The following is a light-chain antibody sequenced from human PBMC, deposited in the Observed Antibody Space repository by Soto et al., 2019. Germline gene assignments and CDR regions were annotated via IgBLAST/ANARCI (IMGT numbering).Light chain of an antibody. CDR2: EVS. CDR1: SSDVGGYNS. V-gene: IGLV2-8*01. J-gene: IGLJ1*01. CDR3: SSYAGSNNLYV. Sequence: QSALTQPPSASGSPGQSVTISCTGTSSDVGGYNSVSWYQQHPGKAPKLMISEVSKRPSGVPDRFSGSKSGNTASLTVSGLQADDEADYYCSSYAGSNNLYVFGTGTKLTVL.